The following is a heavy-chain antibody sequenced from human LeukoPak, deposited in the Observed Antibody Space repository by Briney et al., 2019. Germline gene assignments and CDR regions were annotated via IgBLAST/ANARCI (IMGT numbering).Heavy chain of an antibody. D-gene: IGHD3-3*01. V-gene: IGHV1-18*01. Sequence: RASVKVSCKASGYTFTSYDINWVRQAPGQGLEWMGWISAYNGNTNYAQKLQGRVTMTTDTSTSTAYMELRSLRSDGTAVYYCARFFGADDNWFDPWGQGTLVTVSS. CDR2: ISAYNGNT. CDR3: ARFFGADDNWFDP. CDR1: GYTFTSYD. J-gene: IGHJ5*02.